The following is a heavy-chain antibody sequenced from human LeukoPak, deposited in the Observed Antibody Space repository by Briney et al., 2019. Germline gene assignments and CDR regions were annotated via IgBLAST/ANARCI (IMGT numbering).Heavy chain of an antibody. CDR2: INHSGST. CDR1: GGSFSGYY. D-gene: IGHD6-13*01. CDR3: ARYRRYSSSWYPMDV. Sequence: SETLSLTCAVYGGSFSGYYWSWIRQPPGKGLEWIGEINHSGSTNYNPSLKSRVTISVDTSKNQFSLKLSSVTAADTAVYYCARYRRYSSSWYPMDVWGKGTTVTVSS. J-gene: IGHJ6*03. V-gene: IGHV4-34*01.